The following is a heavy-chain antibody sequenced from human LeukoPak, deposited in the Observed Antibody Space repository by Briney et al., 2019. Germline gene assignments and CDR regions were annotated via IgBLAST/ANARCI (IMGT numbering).Heavy chain of an antibody. V-gene: IGHV4-30-4*08. CDR1: GGSISSGDYY. Sequence: SETLSLTCTVSGGSISSGDYYLSWIRQPPGRGLEWIGYIYYSGSTYYNPSLKSRVTISVDTSKNQFSLKLSSVTAADTAVYYCARDQNYDFWSGLNPPADWFDPWGQGTPVTVSS. J-gene: IGHJ5*02. CDR3: ARDQNYDFWSGLNPPADWFDP. D-gene: IGHD3-3*01. CDR2: IYYSGST.